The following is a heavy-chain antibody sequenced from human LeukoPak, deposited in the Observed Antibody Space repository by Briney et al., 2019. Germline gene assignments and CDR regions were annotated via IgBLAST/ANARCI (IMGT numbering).Heavy chain of an antibody. V-gene: IGHV4-34*01. J-gene: IGHJ4*02. D-gene: IGHD3-16*02. CDR1: GGSFSDYY. Sequence: SETLSLTCAVYGGSFSDYYWSWIRQPPGKGLEWIGEINHSGSTNYNPSLKSRVTISVDTFKNQFSLNLYSVTAADTAVYYCARRGQAGYLYWGQGTLVTVSS. CDR3: ARRGQAGYLY. CDR2: INHSGST.